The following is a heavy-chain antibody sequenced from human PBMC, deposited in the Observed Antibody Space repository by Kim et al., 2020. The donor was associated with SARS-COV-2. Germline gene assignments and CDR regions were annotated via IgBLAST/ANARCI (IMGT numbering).Heavy chain of an antibody. CDR1: DGAFSQYY. Sequence: SETLSLTCAVYDGAFSQYYWSWIRQSPGKGLEWIGEMNYSGSIIYNPSLESRVTLSVDTYKNQVSLKLTSVTAADTAVYYCARGGLSSSSWYWFDTWGPGTLVSVSS. V-gene: IGHV4-34*01. CDR3: ARGGLSSSSWYWFDT. D-gene: IGHD2-2*01. CDR2: MNYSGSI. J-gene: IGHJ5*02.